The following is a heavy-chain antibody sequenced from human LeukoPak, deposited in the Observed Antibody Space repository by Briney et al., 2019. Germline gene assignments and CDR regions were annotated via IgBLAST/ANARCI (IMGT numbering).Heavy chain of an antibody. CDR1: GFTFSSYG. CDR2: IWYDGTNK. V-gene: IGHV3-33*06. J-gene: IGHJ6*03. CDR3: AKGRGYYYYNMDV. Sequence: GGSLRLSCAASGFTFSSYGMHWVRQAPGKGLEWVAVIWYDGTNKYYADTVKGRSTISRDNSKNTLYLQMNSLRAEDTAVYYCAKGRGYYYYNMDVWGKGTTVTVSS.